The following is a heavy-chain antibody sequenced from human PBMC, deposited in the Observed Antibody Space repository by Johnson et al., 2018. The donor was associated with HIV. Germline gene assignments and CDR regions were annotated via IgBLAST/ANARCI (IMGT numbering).Heavy chain of an antibody. Sequence: ESGGGMVQPGRSLRLSCAASRFTFDNYAMHWVRQAPGKGLEWVSLISWDGGSSHYADSVKGRFTISRDNSKNTLYLQMGSLRAEDMAVYYCARGGRGYSYSYAFDIWGQGTMVTVSS. V-gene: IGHV3-43D*03. D-gene: IGHD5-18*01. CDR2: ISWDGGSS. CDR1: RFTFDNYA. CDR3: ARGGRGYSYSYAFDI. J-gene: IGHJ3*02.